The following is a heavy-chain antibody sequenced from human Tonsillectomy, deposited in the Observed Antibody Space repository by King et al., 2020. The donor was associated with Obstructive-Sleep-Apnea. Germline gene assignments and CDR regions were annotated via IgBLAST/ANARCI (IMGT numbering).Heavy chain of an antibody. Sequence: VQLVESGGGLVHPGGSLRLSCAASGFTFSSYWMHWVRQAPGKGLVWVSRINSDGSSTSYADSVKGRFTISRDNAKNTFYLQMNSLRAEDTAVYYCARGGSGGYYYYGMDVWGQGTTVTVSS. J-gene: IGHJ6*02. CDR1: GFTFSSYW. CDR2: INSDGSST. CDR3: ARGGSGGYYYYGMDV. V-gene: IGHV3-74*01. D-gene: IGHD3-3*01.